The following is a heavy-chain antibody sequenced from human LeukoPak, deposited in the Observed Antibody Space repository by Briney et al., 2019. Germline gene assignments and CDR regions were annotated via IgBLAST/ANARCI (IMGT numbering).Heavy chain of an antibody. CDR3: ARGYGSGSYYTSNYYMDV. J-gene: IGHJ6*03. D-gene: IGHD3-10*01. Sequence: ASVKVSCKASGYTFSSCGISWVRQAPGQGLECMGWIIPSSGGTNYAQKFQGRVTMTRDTSISTAYMELSRLRSDDTAVYYCARGYGSGSYYTSNYYMDVWGKGTTVTVSS. CDR1: GYTFSSCG. CDR2: IIPSSGGT. V-gene: IGHV1-2*02.